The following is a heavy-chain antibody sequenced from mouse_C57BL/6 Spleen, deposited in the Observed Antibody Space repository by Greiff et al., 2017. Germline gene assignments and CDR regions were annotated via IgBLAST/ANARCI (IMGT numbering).Heavy chain of an antibody. CDR2: ISDGGSYT. CDR3: ASITPDYFDY. Sequence: EVHLVESGGGLVKPGGSLKLSCAASGFTFSSYAMSWVRQTPEKRLEWVATISDGGSYTYYPDNVKGRFTIARDNAKNNLYLQMSHLKSEDTAMYYCASITPDYFDYWGQGTTRTVSS. D-gene: IGHD1-1*01. V-gene: IGHV5-4*01. CDR1: GFTFSSYA. J-gene: IGHJ2*01.